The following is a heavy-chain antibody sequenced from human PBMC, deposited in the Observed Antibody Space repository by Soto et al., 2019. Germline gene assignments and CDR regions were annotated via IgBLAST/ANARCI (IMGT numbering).Heavy chain of an antibody. CDR2: INVDDST. Sequence: EVQLLESGGDLVQPGGSLRLTCAASGFIFTSYAMSWVRQVPGKGLEWVSSINVDDSTYYTESVRGRFTVSRDNSKNTLYLQMNSLRAEDTALYYCAKNYDFDYWGRGTLVTVSS. J-gene: IGHJ4*02. D-gene: IGHD3-16*01. V-gene: IGHV3-23*01. CDR1: GFIFTSYA. CDR3: AKNYDFDY.